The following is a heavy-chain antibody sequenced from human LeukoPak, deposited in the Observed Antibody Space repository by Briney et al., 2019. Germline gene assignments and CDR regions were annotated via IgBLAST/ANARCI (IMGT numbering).Heavy chain of an antibody. J-gene: IGHJ4*02. D-gene: IGHD4-17*01. CDR3: TKYGDDDTPGLN. Sequence: GGSLRLSCAASGFSFSSNWMTWVRQAPGKGLEWVANIKEDGSDKYYVDSVKGRFTISRDNAKNSLYLQMNSLRAEDTAVYYCTKYGDDDTPGLNWGQGTLVTVSS. CDR2: IKEDGSDK. V-gene: IGHV3-7*02. CDR1: GFSFSSNW.